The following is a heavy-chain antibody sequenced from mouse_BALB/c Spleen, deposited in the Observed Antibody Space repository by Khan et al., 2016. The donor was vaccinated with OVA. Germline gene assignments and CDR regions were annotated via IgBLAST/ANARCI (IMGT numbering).Heavy chain of an antibody. V-gene: IGHV1-4*01. J-gene: IGHJ3*01. D-gene: IGHD2-14*01. CDR1: GYTFTSYT. CDR3: ERDGGYHRNDGWFAY. CDR2: INPSNGYT. Sequence: QVQLKESGAELARPGASVKMSCKASGYTFTSYTIHWIKLRPGQGLEWIGYINPSNGYTNYNQKFKDKATLTADKSSTTAYMELSSLTSDDSALYNGERDGGYHRNDGWFAYWGQGTLVTVSA.